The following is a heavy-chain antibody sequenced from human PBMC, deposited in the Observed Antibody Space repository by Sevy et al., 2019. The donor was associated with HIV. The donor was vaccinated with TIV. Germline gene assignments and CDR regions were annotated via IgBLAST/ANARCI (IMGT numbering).Heavy chain of an antibody. CDR1: GFTFSNYG. CDR3: AGVGDFNDRSAKRDFDY. V-gene: IGHV3-33*01. CDR2: IWNDGSNK. J-gene: IGHJ4*02. D-gene: IGHD3-22*01. Sequence: GGSLRLSCAASGFTFSNYGMHWVRQAPGKGLEWVAVIWNDGSNKYYADSVKGRFTISRDNSKKTLYLQMNSLRVEDTAVYFCAGVGDFNDRSAKRDFDYWGQGTLVTVSS.